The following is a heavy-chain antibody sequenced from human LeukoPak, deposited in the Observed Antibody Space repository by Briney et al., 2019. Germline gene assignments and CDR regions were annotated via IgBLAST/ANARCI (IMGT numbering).Heavy chain of an antibody. J-gene: IGHJ4*02. CDR3: AGSGAGYSSGWYFDY. V-gene: IGHV3-74*01. Sequence: PGGSLRLSCAASGFTFSSCWMHWVRQAPGKGLVWVSRINSDGSSTSYADSVKGRFTISRDNAKNTLYLQMNSLRAEDTAVYYCAGSGAGYSSGWYFDYWGQGTLVTVSS. CDR2: INSDGSST. D-gene: IGHD6-19*01. CDR1: GFTFSSCW.